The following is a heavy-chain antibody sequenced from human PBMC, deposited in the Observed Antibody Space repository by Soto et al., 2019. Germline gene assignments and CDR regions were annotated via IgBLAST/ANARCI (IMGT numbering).Heavy chain of an antibody. CDR2: IIPIFGTT. Sequence: ASVKVSCKASGGTFSSFAISWVRQAPGQGLEWMGGIIPIFGTTNYAQKFQGRVTITADESTSTAYMEVTTLRSEDTAVYYCARDRDHTYDYWGQGTLVTVSS. J-gene: IGHJ4*02. CDR1: GGTFSSFA. V-gene: IGHV1-69*13. CDR3: ARDRDHTYDY.